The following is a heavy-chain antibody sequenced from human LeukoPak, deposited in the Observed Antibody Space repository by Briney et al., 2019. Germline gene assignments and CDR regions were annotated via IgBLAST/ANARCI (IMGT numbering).Heavy chain of an antibody. D-gene: IGHD2-21*02. CDR1: GGSISSYY. CDR3: AGVVTALVGYFDY. J-gene: IGHJ4*02. CDR2: IYTSGST. V-gene: IGHV4-4*07. Sequence: PSETLSLTCTVSGGSISSYYWSWIRQPAGKGLEWIGHIYTSGSTNYNPSLKSRVTISVDKSKNKFSLKLSSVTAADTAVYYCAGVVTALVGYFDYWGQGTLVTVSS.